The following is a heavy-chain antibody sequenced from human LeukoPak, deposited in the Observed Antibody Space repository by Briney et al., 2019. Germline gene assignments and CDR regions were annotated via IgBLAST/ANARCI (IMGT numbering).Heavy chain of an antibody. D-gene: IGHD3-22*01. J-gene: IGHJ4*02. Sequence: SETLSLTCAVYGGSFSGYYWSWIRQPPGKGLEWIGEINHSGSTNYNPSLKSRVTISVDTSKNQFSLKLSSVTAADTAVYYCARGRPSSGYYFRSYYFDYWGQGTLVTVSS. CDR2: INHSGST. CDR3: ARGRPSSGYYFRSYYFDY. CDR1: GGSFSGYY. V-gene: IGHV4-34*01.